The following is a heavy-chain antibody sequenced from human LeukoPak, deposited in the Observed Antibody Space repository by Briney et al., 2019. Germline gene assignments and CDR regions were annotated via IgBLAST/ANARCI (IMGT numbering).Heavy chain of an antibody. V-gene: IGHV4-61*01. D-gene: IGHD2-8*01. Sequence: PSQTLSLTCTVSGDSISSGSYYWSWIRQPPGKGLEWIGYIYYSGSTNYNPSLKSRVTISVDTSKNQFSLKLSSVTAADTAVYYCARGRLGYCTNGVCYMVSYYYYMDVWGKGTTVTVSS. CDR2: IYYSGST. CDR3: ARGRLGYCTNGVCYMVSYYYYMDV. J-gene: IGHJ6*03. CDR1: GDSISSGSYY.